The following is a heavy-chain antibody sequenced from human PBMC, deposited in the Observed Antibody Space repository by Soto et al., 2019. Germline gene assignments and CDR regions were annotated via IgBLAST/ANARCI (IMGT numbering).Heavy chain of an antibody. V-gene: IGHV4-34*01. CDR3: STRAYDTNGYYRFDP. J-gene: IGHJ5*01. CDR1: GGSLIGHS. D-gene: IGHD3-22*01. Sequence: SETLSLTCAVYGGSLIGHSWTWIRQSPGKGLEWIGDINHSGRVNYSPSLKSRVTISLDTSKNQFSLTLSAVTAADTAMYYCSTRAYDTNGYYRFDPWGQGTLVTVSS. CDR2: INHSGRV.